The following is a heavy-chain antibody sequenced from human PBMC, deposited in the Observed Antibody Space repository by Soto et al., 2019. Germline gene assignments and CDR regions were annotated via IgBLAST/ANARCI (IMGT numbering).Heavy chain of an antibody. CDR1: GYTFTSYY. CDR3: ARDLGEMATIGNWLDT. Sequence: ASVKVSCKASGYTFTSYYMHWVRQAPGQGLEWMGIINPSGGSTSYAQKFQGRVTMTRDTSTSTVYMELSSLRSEDTAVYYCARDLGEMATIGNWLDTWGQGTLVTVYS. D-gene: IGHD5-12*01. CDR2: INPSGGST. V-gene: IGHV1-46*01. J-gene: IGHJ5*02.